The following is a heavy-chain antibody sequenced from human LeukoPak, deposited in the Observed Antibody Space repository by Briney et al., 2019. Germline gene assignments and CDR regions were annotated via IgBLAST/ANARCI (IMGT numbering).Heavy chain of an antibody. D-gene: IGHD5-18*01. CDR3: ARDEGYILWFHP. Sequence: SETLSLTCTISGGSISTDGYYWSWIRQPPGKGLEWIGFIYHSGSTYYNPSLKSRVTISVDTSKNQFSLKLSSVTAADTAVYYCARDEGYILWFHPWGQGTLVTVSS. J-gene: IGHJ5*02. V-gene: IGHV4-30-4*01. CDR2: IYHSGST. CDR1: GGSISTDGYY.